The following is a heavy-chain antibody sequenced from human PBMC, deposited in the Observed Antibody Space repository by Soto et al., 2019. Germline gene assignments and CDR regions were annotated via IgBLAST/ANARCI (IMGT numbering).Heavy chain of an antibody. Sequence: GGSLRLSWAASVFTFSSSAMSWARQPPGKGLEWVSAISGSGGVTYYADSVKGRFTISRDNSKNTLYLQMNILRAEDTAVYYCAEDTKSIAAAVGYYGIDVWGQGTTVTVSS. V-gene: IGHV3-23*01. CDR1: VFTFSSSA. CDR2: ISGSGGVT. D-gene: IGHD6-13*01. J-gene: IGHJ6*02. CDR3: AEDTKSIAAAVGYYGIDV.